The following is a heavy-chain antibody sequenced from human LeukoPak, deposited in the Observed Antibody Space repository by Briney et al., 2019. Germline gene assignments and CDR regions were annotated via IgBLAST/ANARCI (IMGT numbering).Heavy chain of an antibody. CDR2: INNDGSRT. D-gene: IGHD4-17*01. CDR1: GLTFSSHW. Sequence: PGGSLRLSCAASGLTFSSHWMHWVSQAPGKGLVWVSRINNDGSRTTYADSVKGRFTISRDNAKKTLYLQMNSLRAEDTAVYFCAREDYNDSGWYFDLWGRGTLVTVSS. CDR3: AREDYNDSGWYFDL. J-gene: IGHJ2*01. V-gene: IGHV3-74*01.